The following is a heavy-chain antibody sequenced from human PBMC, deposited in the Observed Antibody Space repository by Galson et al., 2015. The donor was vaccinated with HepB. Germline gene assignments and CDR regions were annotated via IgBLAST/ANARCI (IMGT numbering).Heavy chain of an antibody. D-gene: IGHD2-2*01. J-gene: IGHJ3*02. CDR3: ATSLYCSSTSCYLDTAPYAFDI. CDR2: ISGSGGST. Sequence: SGAEVKKPGESLKISCKGSGFTFSSYAMSWVRQAPGKGLEWVSAISGSGGSTYYADSVKGRFTISRDNSKNTLYLQMNSLRAEDTAVYYCATSLYCSSTSCYLDTAPYAFDIWGQGTMVTVSS. V-gene: IGHV3-23*01. CDR1: GFTFSSYA.